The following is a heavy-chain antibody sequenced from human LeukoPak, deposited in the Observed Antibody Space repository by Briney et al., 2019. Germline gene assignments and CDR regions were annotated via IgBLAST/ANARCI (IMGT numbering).Heavy chain of an antibody. Sequence: MSSETLSLTCAVYGGSFSGYYWSWIRQPPGKGLEWIGEINHSGSTNYNPSLKSGVTISVDTSKNQFSLKLSSVTAADTAVYYCARGGRTMIVVEAPSYYYYMDVWGKGTTVTVSS. D-gene: IGHD3-22*01. CDR2: INHSGST. CDR3: ARGGRTMIVVEAPSYYYYMDV. V-gene: IGHV4-34*01. J-gene: IGHJ6*03. CDR1: GGSFSGYY.